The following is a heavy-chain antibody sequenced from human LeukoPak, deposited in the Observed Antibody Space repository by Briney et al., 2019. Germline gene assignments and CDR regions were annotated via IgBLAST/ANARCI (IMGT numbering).Heavy chain of an antibody. CDR2: ISGSGGST. CDR1: GFTFSSYA. CDR3: SWIRGALGFYFMDV. Sequence: PGGSLRLSCAASGFTFSSYAMSWVRQAPGKGLEWVAAISGSGGSTYYADSVKGRFTISRDNSKNTLYLQMNSLKTEDTAVYYCSWIRGALGFYFMDVWGKGTTVTISS. D-gene: IGHD3-10*01. V-gene: IGHV3-23*01. J-gene: IGHJ6*03.